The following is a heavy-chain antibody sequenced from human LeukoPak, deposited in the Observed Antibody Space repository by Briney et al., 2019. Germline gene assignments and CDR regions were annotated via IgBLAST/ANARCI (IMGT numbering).Heavy chain of an antibody. CDR3: AKTLDYGGNYLGA. Sequence: GGSLRLSCAASGFTFDDYAVHWVRQAPGKGLEWVSLISWDGGSTYYADSVKGRFTISRDNSKNSLYLQMNSLRAEDTALYYCAKTLDYGGNYLGAWGQGTLVTVSS. CDR2: ISWDGGST. V-gene: IGHV3-43D*03. CDR1: GFTFDDYA. D-gene: IGHD4-23*01. J-gene: IGHJ5*02.